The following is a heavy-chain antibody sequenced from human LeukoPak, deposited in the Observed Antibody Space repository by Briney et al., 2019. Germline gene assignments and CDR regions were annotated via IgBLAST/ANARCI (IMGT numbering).Heavy chain of an antibody. CDR1: GITFSDDY. CDR3: VSIDI. V-gene: IGHV3-11*01. CDR2: ISSSRSTI. Sequence: PGGSLRLSCAASGITFSDDYMSWIRQAPGKGLEWVSYISSSRSTIYYADSVKGRFTIYRDNAKNSLYLQMNSLRAEDTAVYYCVSIDIWGQGTMVTVSS. J-gene: IGHJ3*02.